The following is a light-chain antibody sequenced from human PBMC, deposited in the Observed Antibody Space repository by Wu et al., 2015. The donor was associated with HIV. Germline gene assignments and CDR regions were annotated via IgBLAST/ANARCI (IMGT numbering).Light chain of an antibody. Sequence: EIVVTQSPATLSVSPGERATLSCRASQSVSSNLAWYQQKPGQAPRLLIYGVSTRATGIPARFSGSGSGTEFTLTISSMQSEDFAVYYCQQYNTWPRFGQGTKVEIK. CDR2: GVS. J-gene: IGKJ1*01. CDR3: QQYNTWPR. CDR1: QSVSSN. V-gene: IGKV3-15*01.